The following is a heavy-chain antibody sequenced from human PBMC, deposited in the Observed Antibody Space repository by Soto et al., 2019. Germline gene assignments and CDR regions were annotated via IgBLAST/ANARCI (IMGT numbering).Heavy chain of an antibody. CDR3: ARITAEWSSLVP. Sequence: ASVKVSCKASGYTFTSYDINWVRQATGQGLEWMGWMNPNSGNTGYAQKFQGRVTMTRNTSISTAYMELSGLRSEDTAVYYCARITAEWSSLVPWGQGTLVTVSS. CDR2: MNPNSGNT. V-gene: IGHV1-8*01. CDR1: GYTFTSYD. J-gene: IGHJ5*02. D-gene: IGHD3-3*01.